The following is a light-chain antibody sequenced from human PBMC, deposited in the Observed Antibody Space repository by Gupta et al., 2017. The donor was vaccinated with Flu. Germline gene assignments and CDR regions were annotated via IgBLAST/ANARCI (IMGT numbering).Light chain of an antibody. CDR1: SYNNGNQY. J-gene: IGLJ3*02. Sequence: QSVLTQPPSVSAAPGQRVTISCSGSSYNNGNQYVFWYQQLPGTAPQLLIYDNDKRPSGIPDRFSGPKSGTSATLGITGLQTGEEADYYCGTWHSSLSAVVFGGGTKLTVL. CDR2: DND. V-gene: IGLV1-51*01. CDR3: GTWHSSLSAVV.